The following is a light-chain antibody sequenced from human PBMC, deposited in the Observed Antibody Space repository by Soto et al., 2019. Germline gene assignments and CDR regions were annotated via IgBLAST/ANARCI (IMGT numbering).Light chain of an antibody. Sequence: DIQMTQSPSSLSASVGDRVTITCRASQSISSYVNWYQQKPGKAPKLLIYGASSLQGGVPSRFRGSGSGTDFTLTISSLQPEDFATYYCQQSYSSPVTFGQGTKLEIK. CDR2: GAS. J-gene: IGKJ2*01. CDR1: QSISSY. V-gene: IGKV1-39*01. CDR3: QQSYSSPVT.